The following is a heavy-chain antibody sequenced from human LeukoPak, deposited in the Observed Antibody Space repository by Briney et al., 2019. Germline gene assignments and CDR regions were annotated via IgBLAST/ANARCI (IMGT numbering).Heavy chain of an antibody. V-gene: IGHV3-48*01. CDR2: ISSTGSTV. Sequence: TGGSLRLSCAVSGFTFSSYSMSWVRQAPGKGLEWISYISSTGSTVYYADSVEGRFTISRDNAQNSLYLQMNSLRAEDTAVYYCARDGTHFNYDILTGSGDRLGFDYWGQGTLVTVSS. CDR1: GFTFSSYS. J-gene: IGHJ4*02. CDR3: ARDGTHFNYDILTGSGDRLGFDY. D-gene: IGHD3-9*01.